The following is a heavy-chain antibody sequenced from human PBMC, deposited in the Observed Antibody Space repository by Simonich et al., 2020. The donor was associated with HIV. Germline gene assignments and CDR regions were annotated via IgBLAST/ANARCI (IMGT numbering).Heavy chain of an antibody. J-gene: IGHJ4*02. D-gene: IGHD4-17*01. Sequence: QVQLQQWGAGLLKPSETLSLTCAVYGGSFSGYYWSWIRQSPGKGLEWIGEINHSGSSNYNPSLKSRVTISVDASKNQFCLKLSSVTAADTAVYYCTRGYGDYGDYWGQGTLVTVSS. CDR2: INHSGSS. CDR1: GGSFSGYY. V-gene: IGHV4-34*01. CDR3: TRGYGDYGDY.